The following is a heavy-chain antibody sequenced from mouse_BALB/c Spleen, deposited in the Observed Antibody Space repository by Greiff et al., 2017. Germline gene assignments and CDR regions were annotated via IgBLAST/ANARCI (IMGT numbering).Heavy chain of an antibody. CDR2: INSNGGST. D-gene: IGHD2-1*01. CDR1: GFTFSSYG. J-gene: IGHJ3*01. CDR3: ARTYGNYFAWFAY. Sequence: EVQVVESGGGLVQPGGSLKLSCAASGFTFSSYGMSWVRQTPDKRLELVATINSNGGSTYYPDSVKGRFTISRDNAKNTLYLQMSSLKSEDTAMYYCARTYGNYFAWFAYWGQGTLVTVSA. V-gene: IGHV5-6-3*01.